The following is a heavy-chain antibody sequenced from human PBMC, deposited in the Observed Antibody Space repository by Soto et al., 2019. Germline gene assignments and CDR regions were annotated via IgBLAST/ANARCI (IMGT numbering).Heavy chain of an antibody. Sequence: ASVKVSCKASGDTFSSYAISWVRQAPGQGREWMGWIIPIFGTANYAQKFQGRVTITADASMSTAYMELSSLRSEDTAVYYCAIICVGENYCYCCMGVWGQGTTVPV. CDR3: AIICVGENYCYCCMGV. J-gene: IGHJ6*02. D-gene: IGHD3-3*01. CDR1: GDTFSSYA. V-gene: IGHV1-69*13. CDR2: IIPIFGTA.